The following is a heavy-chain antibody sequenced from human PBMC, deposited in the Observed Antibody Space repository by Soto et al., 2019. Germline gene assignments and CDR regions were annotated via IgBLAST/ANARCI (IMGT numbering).Heavy chain of an antibody. CDR3: AISLGLLSGYYYGMDV. D-gene: IGHD3-10*01. CDR1: GFTFSSYG. J-gene: IGHJ6*02. CDR2: ISYDGSNK. V-gene: IGHV3-30*03. Sequence: QVQLVESGGGVVQPGRSLRLSCAASGFTFSSYGMHWVRQAPGKGLEWVAVISYDGSNKYYADSVKGRFTISRDNSKNTLYLQMNSLRAEYTAVYYCAISLGLLSGYYYGMDVWGQGTTVTVSS.